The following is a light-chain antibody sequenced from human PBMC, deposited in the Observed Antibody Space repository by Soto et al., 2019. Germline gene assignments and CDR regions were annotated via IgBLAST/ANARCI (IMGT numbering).Light chain of an antibody. CDR2: EGS. CDR3: CSYAGSSTWV. Sequence: QSALTQPASVSGSPGQSITISCTRTSSDVGSYNLVSWYQQHPGKAPKLMIYEGSKRPSGVSNRFSGSKSGNTASLTISGLQAEDEADYYCCSYAGSSTWVFGGGTKVTV. J-gene: IGLJ3*02. V-gene: IGLV2-23*01. CDR1: SSDVGSYNL.